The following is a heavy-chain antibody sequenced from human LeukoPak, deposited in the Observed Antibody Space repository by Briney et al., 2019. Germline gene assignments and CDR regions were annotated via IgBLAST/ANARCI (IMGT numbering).Heavy chain of an antibody. V-gene: IGHV3-7*01. CDR2: IKQDGSEK. Sequence: GGSLRLCCVASGFTFNAFGMHWVRQAPGKGLEWVANIKQDGSEKYYVDSVKGRFTISRDNAKNSLYLQMNSLRAEDTAVYYCARLPYYDILTGYYEEAFDIWGQGTMVTVSS. D-gene: IGHD3-9*01. CDR1: GFTFNAFG. J-gene: IGHJ3*02. CDR3: ARLPYYDILTGYYEEAFDI.